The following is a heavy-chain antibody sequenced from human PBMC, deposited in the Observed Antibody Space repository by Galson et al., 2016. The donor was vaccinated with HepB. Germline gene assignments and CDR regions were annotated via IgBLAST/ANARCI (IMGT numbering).Heavy chain of an antibody. CDR2: ISASGVT. Sequence: SLRLTCAASGFRFTKFAMTWVRQAPGKGLEWVSGISASGVTYYAASVRGRFTVSRDDSKNTVFLQMKSLRADDTALYYCAKDAIGMVIGWLDPWGQGTQVTVSS. CDR1: GFRFTKFA. CDR3: AKDAIGMVIGWLDP. V-gene: IGHV3-23*01. D-gene: IGHD3-3*01. J-gene: IGHJ5*02.